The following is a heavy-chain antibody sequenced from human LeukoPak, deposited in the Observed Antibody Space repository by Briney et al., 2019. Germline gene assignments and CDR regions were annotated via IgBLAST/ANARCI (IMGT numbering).Heavy chain of an antibody. V-gene: IGHV1-46*01. J-gene: IGHJ4*02. Sequence: ASVKVSCKASGYTFTSYYMHWERQAPGQGLEWLGMISPLTGNTDYAQKFLGRITMTRDMSTYTVYMELSSLGSEDTAVYYCARGPNSYYDSSGYHYWGQGTLVTVSS. CDR2: ISPLTGNT. CDR3: ARGPNSYYDSSGYHY. CDR1: GYTFTSYY. D-gene: IGHD3-22*01.